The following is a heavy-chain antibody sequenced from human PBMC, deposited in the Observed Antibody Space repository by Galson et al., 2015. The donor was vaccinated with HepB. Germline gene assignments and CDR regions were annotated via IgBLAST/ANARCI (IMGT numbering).Heavy chain of an antibody. CDR1: EFTFSSYG. CDR3: AREGGSEEWVLRVGWHFGY. D-gene: IGHD1-26*01. V-gene: IGHV3-30*03. CDR2: ISYDGSKK. J-gene: IGHJ4*02. Sequence: SLRLSCAASEFTFSSYGMHWVRQAPGKGLEWVAVISYDGSKKYYADSVKGRFTISRDNSKNTLYLQMNSLRTEDTAVYYCAREGGSEEWVLRVGWHFGYWGQGALVAVAS.